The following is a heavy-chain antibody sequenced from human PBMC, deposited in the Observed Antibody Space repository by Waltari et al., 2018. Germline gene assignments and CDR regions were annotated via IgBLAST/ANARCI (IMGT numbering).Heavy chain of an antibody. V-gene: IGHV3-30*03. CDR2: ISYGGEEK. J-gene: IGHJ4*02. CDR3: AAGPTIDY. CDR1: GFDFSVYG. Sequence: QVDLVESGGGVVQPGRSLRLSCAASGFDFSVYGMHWVRQAPGKGLEWVAFISYGGEEKFYADSMKGRFIISRDNSKNTLYLQTNSLRPEDTAVYYCAAGPTIDYWGQGRLVTVSA. D-gene: IGHD1-1*01.